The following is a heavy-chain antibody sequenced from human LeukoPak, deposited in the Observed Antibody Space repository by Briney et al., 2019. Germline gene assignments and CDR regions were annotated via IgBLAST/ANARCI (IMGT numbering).Heavy chain of an antibody. CDR2: IRYDGTNK. Sequence: QPGGSLRLSCAASGFTFSRHGMHWVRQAPGKGLEWVAFIRYDGTNKYYADSVKGRFTISRDNSKNTLYLQVNSLRAEDTAVYYCATSARPGYYQYYYYMDVWGKGTTVTVSS. V-gene: IGHV3-30*02. J-gene: IGHJ6*03. CDR3: ATSARPGYYQYYYYMDV. D-gene: IGHD6-6*01. CDR1: GFTFSRHG.